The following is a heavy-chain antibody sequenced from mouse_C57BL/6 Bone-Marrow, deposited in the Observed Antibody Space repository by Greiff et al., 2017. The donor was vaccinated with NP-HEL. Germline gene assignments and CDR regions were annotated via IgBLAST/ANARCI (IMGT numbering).Heavy chain of an antibody. J-gene: IGHJ3*01. V-gene: IGHV14-4*01. CDR3: TTDDYDGGFAY. D-gene: IGHD2-4*01. CDR1: GFNIKDDY. Sequence: EVQLQQSGAELVRPGASVKLSCTASGFNIKDDYMHWVKQRPEQGLEWIGWIDPENGDTEYASKFQGKATITADTSSNTAYLQLSSLTSEDTAVYYCTTDDYDGGFAYWGQGTLVTVSA. CDR2: IDPENGDT.